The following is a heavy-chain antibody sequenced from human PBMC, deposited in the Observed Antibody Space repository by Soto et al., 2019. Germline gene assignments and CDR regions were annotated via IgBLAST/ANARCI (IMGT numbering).Heavy chain of an antibody. J-gene: IGHJ6*03. Sequence: SETLSLTCAVYGGSFSGYYWNWIRQPPGKGLEWIGEINHSGSTNYNPSLKSRVTISVDTSKNQFSLKLSSVTAADTAVYYCTRGSIVVIPAANYYYYYMDVWGKGTTVTVSS. CDR2: INHSGST. CDR1: GGSFSGYY. CDR3: TRGSIVVIPAANYYYYYMDV. V-gene: IGHV4-34*01. D-gene: IGHD2-2*01.